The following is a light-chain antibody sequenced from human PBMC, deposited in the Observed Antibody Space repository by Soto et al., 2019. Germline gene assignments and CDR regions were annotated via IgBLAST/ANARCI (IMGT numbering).Light chain of an antibody. CDR3: CSYAGSYTLV. CDR1: SSDVGGYNY. Sequence: QSALTQPRSVSGSPRQSVTISCTGTSSDVGGYNYVSWYQQHPGKAPKLMIYDVSKRPSGVPDRFSGSKSGNTASLTISGLQAEDEADYYCCSYAGSYTLVFGTGTKATVL. CDR2: DVS. V-gene: IGLV2-11*01. J-gene: IGLJ1*01.